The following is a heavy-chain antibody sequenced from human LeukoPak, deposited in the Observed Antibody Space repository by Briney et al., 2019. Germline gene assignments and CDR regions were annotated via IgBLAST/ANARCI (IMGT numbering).Heavy chain of an antibody. V-gene: IGHV3-23*01. Sequence: GGSLRLSCAASGFTFSSYAMSWVRQAPGKGLEWVSAISGSGGSTYYADSVKGRFTISRDNSKNTLYLQMNSLRPEDTAVYYCARDLKRRVYYDSSGSDDAFDIWGQGTMVTVST. CDR3: ARDLKRRVYYDSSGSDDAFDI. D-gene: IGHD3-22*01. CDR1: GFTFSSYA. J-gene: IGHJ3*02. CDR2: ISGSGGST.